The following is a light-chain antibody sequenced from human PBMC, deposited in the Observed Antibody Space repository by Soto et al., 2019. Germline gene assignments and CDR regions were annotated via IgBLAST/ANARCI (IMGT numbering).Light chain of an antibody. CDR2: WAS. Sequence: DFVMTQSPDSLAVSLGERATINCKSSQSVLSSSNNKNFLAWFQQKPGQPPKLLISWASTRESGVPDRFSGSGSGTDFTLTISSLQAEDVALYYCQQYHSDPITFGQGTRLEIK. J-gene: IGKJ5*01. CDR1: QSVLSSSNNKNF. CDR3: QQYHSDPIT. V-gene: IGKV4-1*01.